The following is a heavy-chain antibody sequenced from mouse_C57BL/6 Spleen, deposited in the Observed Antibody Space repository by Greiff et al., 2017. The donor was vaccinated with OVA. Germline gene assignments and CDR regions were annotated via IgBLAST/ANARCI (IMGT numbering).Heavy chain of an antibody. V-gene: IGHV5-16*01. J-gene: IGHJ4*01. CDR2: INYDGSST. Sequence: EVNVVESEGGLVQPGSSMKLSCTASGFTFSDYYMAWVRQVPEKGLEWVANINYDGSSTYYLDSLKSRFIISRDNAKNILYLQMSSLKSEDTATYYCARENLYYAMDYWGQGTSGTVSS. CDR1: GFTFSDYY. CDR3: ARENLYYAMDY.